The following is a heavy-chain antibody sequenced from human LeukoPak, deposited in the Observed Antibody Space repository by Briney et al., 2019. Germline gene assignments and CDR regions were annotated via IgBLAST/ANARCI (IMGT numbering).Heavy chain of an antibody. D-gene: IGHD1-26*01. Sequence: SETLSLTCTVSGGFISTYYWSWIRQPAGKGLEWIGRIYTSGSTNYNPSLKSRVTMSVDTSKNQFSLKLSSVTAADTAVYCCARDPVGGGFDPWGQGTLDTVSS. CDR3: ARDPVGGGFDP. CDR1: GGFISTYY. CDR2: IYTSGST. V-gene: IGHV4-4*07. J-gene: IGHJ5*02.